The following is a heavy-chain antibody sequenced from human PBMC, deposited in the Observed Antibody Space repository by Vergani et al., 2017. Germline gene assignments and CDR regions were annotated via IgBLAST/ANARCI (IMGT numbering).Heavy chain of an antibody. CDR2: IYYSGST. CDR1: GGSISSYY. CDR3: ARGRGGYCSGGSCYFVDY. Sequence: QVQLQESGPGLVKPSETLSLTCTVSGGSISSYYWSWIRQPPGTGLEWIGYIYYSGSTNYNPSLKSRVTISVATSKNQFSLKLSSVTAADTAVYYCARGRGGYCSGGSCYFVDYWGQGTLVTVSS. J-gene: IGHJ4*02. D-gene: IGHD2-15*01. V-gene: IGHV4-59*01.